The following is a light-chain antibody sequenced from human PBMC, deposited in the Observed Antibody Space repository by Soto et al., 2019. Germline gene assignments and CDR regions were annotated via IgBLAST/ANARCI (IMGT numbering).Light chain of an antibody. CDR2: EVS. V-gene: IGLV2-14*01. Sequence: QSVLTQPASMSGSPGQSITISCTGSSSDIGAYNYVSWFQQHPGKAPKLLIYEVSNRPSGVPNRFSGSKSGNTASLTISGLQAEDEADFYCTSYSTSGTWVFGGGTKVTVL. J-gene: IGLJ3*02. CDR3: TSYSTSGTWV. CDR1: SSDIGAYNY.